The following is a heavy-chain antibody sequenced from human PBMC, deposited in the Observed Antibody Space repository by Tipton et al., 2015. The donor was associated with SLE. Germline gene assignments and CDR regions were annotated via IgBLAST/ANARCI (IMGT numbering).Heavy chain of an antibody. CDR2: INHSGST. Sequence: TLSLTCAVYGGSFSGYYWSWIRQPPGKGLEWIGEINHSGSTNYNPSLKSRVTISVDTSKNQFSLKLSSVTAADTAVYYCAREVGDYYDSSGRNYYYYYMDVWGKGTTVTVSS. V-gene: IGHV4-34*01. CDR3: AREVGDYYDSSGRNYYYYYMDV. CDR1: GGSFSGYY. J-gene: IGHJ6*03. D-gene: IGHD3-22*01.